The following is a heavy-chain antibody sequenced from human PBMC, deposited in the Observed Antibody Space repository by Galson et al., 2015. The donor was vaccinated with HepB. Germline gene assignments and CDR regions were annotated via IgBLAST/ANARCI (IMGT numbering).Heavy chain of an antibody. D-gene: IGHD5-18*01. J-gene: IGHJ5*02. V-gene: IGHV4-34*01. Sequence: LSLTCAVYGGSFSAYYWSWIRQPPGKGPEWIGEINDSGSTNYNPSLKSRVTISVDTSKNQFSLRMKSVTAADTAVYYCARGVQLWYHWFDPWGQGTLVTVSS. CDR2: INDSGST. CDR1: GGSFSAYY. CDR3: ARGVQLWYHWFDP.